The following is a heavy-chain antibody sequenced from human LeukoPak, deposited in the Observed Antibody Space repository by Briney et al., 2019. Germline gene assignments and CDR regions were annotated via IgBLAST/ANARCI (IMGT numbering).Heavy chain of an antibody. J-gene: IGHJ4*02. CDR2: ITSTSSYI. D-gene: IGHD5-18*01. CDR3: ARFVDTAMVQSH. CDR1: GFTFGNYN. Sequence: GGSLRLSCAASGFTFGNYNMNWVRQAPGKGLEWVSSITSTSSYIYYADSVKGRFTIPRDNAKNSLYLQMNSLRAEDTAVYYCARFVDTAMVQSHWGQGTLVTVSS. V-gene: IGHV3-21*01.